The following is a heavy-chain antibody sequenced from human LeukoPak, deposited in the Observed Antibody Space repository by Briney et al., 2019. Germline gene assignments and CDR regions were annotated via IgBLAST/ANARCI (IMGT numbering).Heavy chain of an antibody. V-gene: IGHV3-23*01. J-gene: IGHJ4*02. Sequence: GGSLRLSWSASGFTFSSYAMSWVRQAPGKGLEWVSVISSSGSSTYYADSVKGRFTISRADSKSTLYLQMNSLRAEDTAIYYCAKDHLEYQLLPYYFDYWGQGTLVTVSS. CDR2: ISSSGSST. CDR1: GFTFSSYA. D-gene: IGHD2-2*01. CDR3: AKDHLEYQLLPYYFDY.